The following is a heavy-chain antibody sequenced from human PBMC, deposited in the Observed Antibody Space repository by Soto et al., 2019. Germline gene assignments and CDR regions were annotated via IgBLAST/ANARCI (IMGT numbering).Heavy chain of an antibody. CDR3: ARSVAGLINWFDP. CDR1: GGTFSSYA. J-gene: IGHJ5*02. Sequence: GASVKVSCKASGGTFSSYAISWVRQAPGQGLEWMGWISAYNGNTNYAQKLQGRVTMTTDTSTSTAYMELRSLRSDDTAVYYCARSVAGLINWFDPWGQGTLVTVSS. CDR2: ISAYNGNT. D-gene: IGHD6-19*01. V-gene: IGHV1-18*01.